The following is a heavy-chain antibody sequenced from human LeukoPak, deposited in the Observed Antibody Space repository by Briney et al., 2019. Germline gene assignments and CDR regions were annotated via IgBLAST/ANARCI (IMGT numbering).Heavy chain of an antibody. CDR3: ARDLGGSYTNDY. V-gene: IGHV1-2*02. D-gene: IGHD1-26*01. CDR1: GYTFTSYG. J-gene: IGHJ4*02. Sequence: ASVKVSCKASGYTFTSYGISWVRHAPGQGLEWMGWINPNSGGTNYAQKFQGRVTMTRDTSISTAYMELSRLRSDDTAVYYCARDLGGSYTNDYWGQGTLVTVSS. CDR2: INPNSGGT.